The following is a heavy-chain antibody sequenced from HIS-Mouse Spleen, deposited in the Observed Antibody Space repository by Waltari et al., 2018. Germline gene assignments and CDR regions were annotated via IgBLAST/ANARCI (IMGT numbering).Heavy chain of an antibody. Sequence: QVQLVQSGAEVKKPGASVTVSCKAYGYTFTSYGISWVRKAPGQGLEWMGWISAYNGNTNYAQKLQGRVTMTTDTSTSTAYMELRSLRSDDTAVYYCARDRKVRPENYFDYWGQGTLVTVSS. J-gene: IGHJ4*02. CDR3: ARDRKVRPENYFDY. CDR1: GYTFTSYG. V-gene: IGHV1-18*01. D-gene: IGHD6-6*01. CDR2: ISAYNGNT.